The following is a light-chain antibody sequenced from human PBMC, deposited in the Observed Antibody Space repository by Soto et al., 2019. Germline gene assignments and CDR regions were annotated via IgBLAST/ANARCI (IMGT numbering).Light chain of an antibody. CDR3: QQYNKWPLT. CDR2: GAS. Sequence: EIVMTQSPATLSVSPGERATISCRASQIVSSNLAWYQQKPGQAPRLLIYGASIRATGIPARFSGSGSGTEFTLTISSLQSEDFAVYYCQQYNKWPLTFGGGTKV. CDR1: QIVSSN. V-gene: IGKV3D-15*01. J-gene: IGKJ4*01.